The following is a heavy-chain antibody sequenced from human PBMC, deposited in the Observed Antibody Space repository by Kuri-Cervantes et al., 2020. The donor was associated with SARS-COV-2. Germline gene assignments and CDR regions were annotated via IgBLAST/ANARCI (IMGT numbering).Heavy chain of an antibody. V-gene: IGHV1-2*02. CDR3: ARAPGYCSGGSCYSGGGY. J-gene: IGHJ4*02. D-gene: IGHD2-15*01. Sequence: ASVKVSCKASGYTFTGYYIHWVRQAPGQGLEWMGWINPNFGGTNYAQEFQGRVTMTRDTSISTAYMNLSSLRSDDTAVYYCARAPGYCSGGSCYSGGGYWGQGTLVTVSS. CDR2: INPNFGGT. CDR1: GYTFTGYY.